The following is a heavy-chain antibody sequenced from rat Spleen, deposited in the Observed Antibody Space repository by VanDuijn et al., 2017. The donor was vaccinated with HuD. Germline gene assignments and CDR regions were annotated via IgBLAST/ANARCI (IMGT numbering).Heavy chain of an antibody. CDR1: GFTFSNYG. CDR2: ISPSGGTT. D-gene: IGHD1-9*01. Sequence: EVQLVESGGGLVQPGRSLKLSCGASGFTFSNYGMHWIRQATTKGLEWVGSISPSGGTTYYRDSVKGRFTISRDNAKSTLSLQMDSLRSEDTATYYCARRHYGYTDYFDYWGQGVMVTVSS. J-gene: IGHJ2*01. V-gene: IGHV5-19*01. CDR3: ARRHYGYTDYFDY.